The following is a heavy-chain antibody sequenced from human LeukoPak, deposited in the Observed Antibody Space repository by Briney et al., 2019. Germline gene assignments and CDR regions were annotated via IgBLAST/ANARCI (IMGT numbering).Heavy chain of an antibody. CDR3: VRDPGYELCSPFWGGMDV. CDR1: GFTFSSSW. CDR2: ITRDGSST. J-gene: IGHJ6*04. V-gene: IGHV3-74*01. D-gene: IGHD3-16*01. Sequence: PGGSLRLSCAASGFTFSSSWMHWVRHAPGKGLVWVSRITRDGSSTTYADSVKGRFTTSRDNAENTLYLQMDTLRADDTAVYYCVRDPGYELCSPFWGGMDVWGNGTTVTVSS.